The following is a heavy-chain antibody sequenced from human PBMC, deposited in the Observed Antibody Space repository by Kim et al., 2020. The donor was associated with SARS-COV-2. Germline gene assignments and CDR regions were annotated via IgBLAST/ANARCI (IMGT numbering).Heavy chain of an antibody. CDR1: GFTFSNAW. D-gene: IGHD4-17*01. CDR3: NTYDDYGVHDDAFDI. V-gene: IGHV3-15*01. J-gene: IGHJ3*02. CDR2: IKSKTDGGTT. Sequence: GGSLRLSCAASGFTFSNAWMSWVRQAPGKGLEWVGRIKSKTDGGTTDYAAPVKGRFTISRDDSKNTLYLQMNSLKTEDTAVYYCNTYDDYGVHDDAFDIWGQGTMDTVSS.